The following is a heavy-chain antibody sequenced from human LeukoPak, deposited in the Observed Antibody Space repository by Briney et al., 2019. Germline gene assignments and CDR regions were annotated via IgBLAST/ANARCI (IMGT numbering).Heavy chain of an antibody. V-gene: IGHV3-23*01. CDR1: GFIFSNYA. CDR3: ANLGANTRISGDY. CDR2: VRGSGGGT. D-gene: IGHD1-14*01. Sequence: GGSLRLSCTASGFIFSNYAMSWVRQAPGKRLEWVSEVRGSGGGTYYADPVKGRFTISRDNSKKMLYLQMSSLRAEDTAVYYCANLGANTRISGDYWGQGTLVTVSS. J-gene: IGHJ4*02.